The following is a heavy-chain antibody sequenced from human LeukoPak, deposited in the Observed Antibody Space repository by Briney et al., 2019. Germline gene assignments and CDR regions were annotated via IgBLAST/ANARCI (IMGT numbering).Heavy chain of an antibody. D-gene: IGHD1-20*01. Sequence: ASVKVSRKASGGTFSSYAISWVRQAPGQGLEWMGGIIPIFGTANYAQKFQGRVTITADESTSTAYMELSSLRSEDTAVYYCARSITGRDWFDPWGQGTLVTVSS. CDR2: IIPIFGTA. J-gene: IGHJ5*02. V-gene: IGHV1-69*01. CDR3: ARSITGRDWFDP. CDR1: GGTFSSYA.